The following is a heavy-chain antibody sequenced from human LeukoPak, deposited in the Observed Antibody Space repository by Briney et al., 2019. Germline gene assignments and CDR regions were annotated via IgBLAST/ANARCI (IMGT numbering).Heavy chain of an antibody. CDR3: AKEIRYFDWLSPFDY. CDR2: ISNSDSSI. CDR1: GILFSDYY. Sequence: GGSLRLSCAASGILFSDYYMSWIRQAPGKGLEWVSYISNSDSSIYYADSVKGRFTISRDNANKSLFLQMNSLRAEDTAVYYCAKEIRYFDWLSPFDYWGQGTLVTVSS. J-gene: IGHJ4*02. D-gene: IGHD3-9*01. V-gene: IGHV3-11*01.